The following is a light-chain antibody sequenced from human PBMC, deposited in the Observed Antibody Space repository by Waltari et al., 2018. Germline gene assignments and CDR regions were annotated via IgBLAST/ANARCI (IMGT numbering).Light chain of an antibody. Sequence: SYDLTQPLSVSVALGPTASITLGGNKLGGRNVHWYQQKTGQHTMLVSYRDNNRPSRIHERFSGSNSENTATLTISRAQAADEADYYCQVWDSRNDVFGGDTQLTVL. J-gene: IGLJ7*01. V-gene: IGLV3-9*01. CDR1: KLGGRN. CDR3: QVWDSRNDV. CDR2: RDN.